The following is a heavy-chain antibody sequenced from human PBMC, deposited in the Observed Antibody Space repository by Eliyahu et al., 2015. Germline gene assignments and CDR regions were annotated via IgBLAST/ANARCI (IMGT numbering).Heavy chain of an antibody. CDR3: ANGRRDAYNCEFDY. J-gene: IGHJ4*02. Sequence: QVQLVESGGGVVXPGXSXXLSXAAXGFPFSSYXMHXVRQAPGKGLEWVAGISYHGSNIYYADSVRGRFTISRDNSKNTLYLQMTSLRAEDTAVYYCANGRRDAYNCEFDYWGQGTLATVSS. CDR2: ISYHGSNI. V-gene: IGHV3-30*18. CDR1: GFPFSSYX. D-gene: IGHD5-24*01.